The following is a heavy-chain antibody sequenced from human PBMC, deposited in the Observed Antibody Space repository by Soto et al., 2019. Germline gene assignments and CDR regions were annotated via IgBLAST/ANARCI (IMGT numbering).Heavy chain of an antibody. CDR3: ARPLQLPY. V-gene: IGHV4-34*01. D-gene: IGHD6-6*01. J-gene: IGHJ4*02. Sequence: SETXSLTCAVYGGSLSGYYWSWIRQPPGKGLEWIGEINHSGSTNYNPSLKSRVTISVDTSKNQFSLKLSSVTAADTAMYYCARPLQLPYWGQGTLVPVSP. CDR1: GGSLSGYY. CDR2: INHSGST.